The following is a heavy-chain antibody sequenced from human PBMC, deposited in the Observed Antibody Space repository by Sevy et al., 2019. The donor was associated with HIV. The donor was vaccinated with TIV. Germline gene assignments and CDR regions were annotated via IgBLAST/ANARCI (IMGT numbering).Heavy chain of an antibody. CDR2: IKSKTDGGSA. V-gene: IGHV3-15*01. D-gene: IGHD3-3*01. J-gene: IGHJ5*02. CDR1: GYTFNNAW. Sequence: GGSLRLSCAASGYTFNNAWMSWVRQAPGKGLEWLGRIKSKTDGGSAGYASPGKGRFTISRDDSKSTLYLQMNRLRTEDTGVYYCTGATVFGATWFDPWGQGALVTVSS. CDR3: TGATVFGATWFDP.